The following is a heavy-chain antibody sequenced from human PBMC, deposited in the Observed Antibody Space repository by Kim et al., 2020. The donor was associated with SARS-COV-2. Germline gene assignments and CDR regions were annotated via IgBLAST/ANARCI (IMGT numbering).Heavy chain of an antibody. CDR3: AREDIVVVPAAKGYYYYYYGMDV. D-gene: IGHD2-2*01. CDR1: GFSFSSYW. V-gene: IGHV3-7*03. CDR2: IKQDGSEK. J-gene: IGHJ6*02. Sequence: GGSLRLSCAASGFSFSSYWMSWVRQAPGKGLEWVANIKQDGSEKYYVDSVKGRFTISRDNAKNSLYLQMNSLRAENTAVYYCAREDIVVVPAAKGYYYYYYGMDVWGHGTTVTVSS.